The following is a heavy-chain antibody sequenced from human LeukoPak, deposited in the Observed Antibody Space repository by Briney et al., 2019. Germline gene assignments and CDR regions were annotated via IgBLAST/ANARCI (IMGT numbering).Heavy chain of an antibody. CDR3: ARLESSGWYRFDC. CDR2: IKQDGGEK. J-gene: IGHJ4*02. Sequence: PGGSLRLSCAASGFTVSNNYMSWGRQAPGGGREWGANIKQDGGEKYFLDSVKGRFTISRDNAKNSLYLQMNSLRVEDTGLYYCARLESSGWYRFDCWGQGTLVTVSS. V-gene: IGHV3-7*01. CDR1: GFTVSNNY. D-gene: IGHD6-19*01.